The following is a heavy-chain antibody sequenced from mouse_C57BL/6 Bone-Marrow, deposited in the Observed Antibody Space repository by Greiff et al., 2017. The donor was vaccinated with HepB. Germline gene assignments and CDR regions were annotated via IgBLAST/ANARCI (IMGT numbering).Heavy chain of an antibody. CDR2: IYSGGGST. V-gene: IGHV5-2*01. CDR1: EYAFPSYG. D-gene: IGHD1-1*01. Sequence: EVQLVESGAGLVQPGESLKISCEASEYAFPSYGMSWVRQTPEKSLELVAAIYSGGGSTYYPDTMERRFIITRDTNKKTLYMQMSSLRSEDAAWYYCARHAYGGSYWYFGVWGTGTTVTVAS. J-gene: IGHJ1*03. CDR3: ARHAYGGSYWYFGV.